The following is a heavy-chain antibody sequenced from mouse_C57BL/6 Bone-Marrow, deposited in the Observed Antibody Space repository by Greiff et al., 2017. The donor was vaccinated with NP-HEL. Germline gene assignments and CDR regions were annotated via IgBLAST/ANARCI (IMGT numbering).Heavy chain of an antibody. CDR2: IYPGSGNT. CDR3: ALYGYGWYFDV. CDR1: GYSFTSYY. D-gene: IGHD2-2*01. J-gene: IGHJ1*03. Sequence: VQLQESGPELVKPGASVKISCKASGYSFTSYYIHWVKQRPGQGLEWIGWIYPGSGNTKYNEKFKGKATLTADTSSSTAYMQLSSLTSEDSAVYYCALYGYGWYFDVWGTGTTVTVSS. V-gene: IGHV1-66*01.